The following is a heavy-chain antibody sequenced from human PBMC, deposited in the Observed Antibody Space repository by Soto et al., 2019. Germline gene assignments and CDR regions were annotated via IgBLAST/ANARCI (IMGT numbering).Heavy chain of an antibody. CDR2: MNPNSGNT. CDR3: ARGSGLVPAANIDY. D-gene: IGHD2-2*01. V-gene: IGHV1-8*01. J-gene: IGHJ4*02. Sequence: GASVKVSCKASGYTFTSYDINWVRQATGQGLEWMGWMNPNSGNTGYAQKFQGRVTMTRNTSISTAYMELSSLRSEDTAVYYCARGSGLVPAANIDYWGQGALVTVSS. CDR1: GYTFTSYD.